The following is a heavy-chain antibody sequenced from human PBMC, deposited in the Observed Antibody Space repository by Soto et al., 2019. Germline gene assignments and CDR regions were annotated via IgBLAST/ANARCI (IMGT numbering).Heavy chain of an antibody. CDR3: AKAPDYGASFDI. D-gene: IGHD4-17*01. CDR2: ISGDGGNT. Sequence: PGGSLRLSCAASGFTFSSYAMSWVRQAPGKGLEWVSDISGDGGNTYYADSVKGRFTISRDNTKNTLYLQMNSLRAEDTAVYYCAKAPDYGASFDIWGQGTMVTVSS. CDR1: GFTFSSYA. J-gene: IGHJ3*02. V-gene: IGHV3-23*01.